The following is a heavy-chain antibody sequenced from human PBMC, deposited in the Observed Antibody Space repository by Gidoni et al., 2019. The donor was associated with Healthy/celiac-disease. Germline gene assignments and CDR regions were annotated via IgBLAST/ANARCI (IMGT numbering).Heavy chain of an antibody. CDR1: GFTFSSYA. Sequence: EVQLLESWGGLVQPGVSLRLSCAASGFTFSSYAMGWVRQAPGKGLAWVSAISGSGGSTYYADSVKGRFTISRDNSKNTLYLQMNSLRAEDTAVYYCAKDHWAGHAFDIWGQGTMVTVSS. CDR3: AKDHWAGHAFDI. D-gene: IGHD3-16*01. CDR2: ISGSGGST. V-gene: IGHV3-23*01. J-gene: IGHJ3*02.